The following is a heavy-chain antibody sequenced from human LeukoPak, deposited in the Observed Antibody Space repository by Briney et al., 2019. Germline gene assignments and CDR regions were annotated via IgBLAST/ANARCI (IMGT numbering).Heavy chain of an antibody. V-gene: IGHV1-2*02. CDR1: RYSVSDYY. CDR3: ATPVPGYGALDV. D-gene: IGHD3-9*01. J-gene: IGHJ3*01. CDR2: INPNTGGT. Sequence: ASVKVSCKTSRYSVSDYYMHWVRQAPGQGLEWMGWINPNTGGTKYAQEFQGRVTMTGDTSLSIVQMELRSLTADDTAMYYCATPVPGYGALDVWGQGTMVTVSS.